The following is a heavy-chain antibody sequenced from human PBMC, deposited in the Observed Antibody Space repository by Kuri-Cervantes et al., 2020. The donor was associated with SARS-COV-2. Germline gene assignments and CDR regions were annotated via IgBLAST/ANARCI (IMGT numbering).Heavy chain of an antibody. CDR1: GGSISSHY. CDR2: IYYSGST. J-gene: IGHJ4*02. CDR3: AGGAVVRGPKYYFDY. D-gene: IGHD3-10*01. V-gene: IGHV4-59*11. Sequence: ESLKISCTVSGGSISSHYWSWIRQPPGKGLEWIGYIYYSGSTNYNPSLKSRVTISVDTSKNQFSLKLSSVTAADAAVYYCAGGAVVRGPKYYFDYWGQGTLVTVSS.